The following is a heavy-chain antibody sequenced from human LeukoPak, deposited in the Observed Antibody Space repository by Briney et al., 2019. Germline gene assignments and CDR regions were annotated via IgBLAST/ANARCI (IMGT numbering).Heavy chain of an antibody. Sequence: GGSLRLSCAASGFTFSDYYMSWIRQAPGKGLEWVSYISSSGSTIYYADSVKGRFTISRDNAKNSLYLQMNSLRAEDTAVYYCARDGDGYAVRGVIITSYYGMDVWGQGTTVTVSS. CDR2: ISSSGSTI. CDR1: GFTFSDYY. CDR3: ARDGDGYAVRGVIITSYYGMDV. D-gene: IGHD3-10*01. J-gene: IGHJ6*02. V-gene: IGHV3-11*01.